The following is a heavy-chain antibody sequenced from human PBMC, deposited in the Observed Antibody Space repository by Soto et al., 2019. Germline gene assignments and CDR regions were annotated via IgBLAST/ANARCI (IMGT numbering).Heavy chain of an antibody. V-gene: IGHV3-21*01. CDR2: ISSSSSYI. CDR1: GFPFSSYS. CDR3: ARAPVTTPEYYFDY. Sequence: SPRLFRAASGFPFSSYSMNWVRQAPGKGLEWVSSISSSSSYIYYADSVKGRFTISRDNAKNSLYLQMNSLRAEDTAVYYCARAPVTTPEYYFDYWGQGTLVTVSS. D-gene: IGHD4-4*01. J-gene: IGHJ4*02.